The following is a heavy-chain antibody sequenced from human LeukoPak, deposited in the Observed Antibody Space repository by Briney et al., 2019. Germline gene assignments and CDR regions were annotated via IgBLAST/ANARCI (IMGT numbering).Heavy chain of an antibody. J-gene: IGHJ4*02. D-gene: IGHD5-18*01. CDR1: GGSISSSSYY. Sequence: SETLSLTCTVSGGSISSSSYYWCWIRQPPGKGLEWIGSIYYSGSTNYNPSLKSRVTISVDTSKNQFSLRLSSVTAADTAVYYCARGGGRLSGYSYGLWGQGTLVTVSS. V-gene: IGHV4-39*07. CDR2: IYYSGST. CDR3: ARGGGRLSGYSYGL.